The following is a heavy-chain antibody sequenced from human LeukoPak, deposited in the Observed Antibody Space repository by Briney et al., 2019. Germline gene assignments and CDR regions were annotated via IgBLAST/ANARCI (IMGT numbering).Heavy chain of an antibody. CDR2: ISDGESP. CDR1: GGSISYYY. D-gene: IGHD2-2*01. CDR3: PQDRFSFVH. Sequence: SETLSLTCSVSGGSISYYYWSWIRQFPGKGLEWIGYISDGESPDYNPSLQSRVTIYVDSSKNQFFLNLTSVTAADTAVYYCPQDRFSFVHWGQGTLVTVSS. V-gene: IGHV4-59*01. J-gene: IGHJ1*01.